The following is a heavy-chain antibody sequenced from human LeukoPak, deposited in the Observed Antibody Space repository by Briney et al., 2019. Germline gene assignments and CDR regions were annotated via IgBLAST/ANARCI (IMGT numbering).Heavy chain of an antibody. V-gene: IGHV3-64D*09. D-gene: IGHD5-12*01. CDR1: GFTFSSYT. Sequence: GGSLRLSCAASGFTFSSYTMNWVRQAPGKGLEYVSSISSNGGNIYYADSVRGRFTISRDNSKNTLYLQMSSLRAEDTAVYYCVKGYSGYDPGYWGQGTLVTVSS. J-gene: IGHJ4*02. CDR2: ISSNGGNI. CDR3: VKGYSGYDPGY.